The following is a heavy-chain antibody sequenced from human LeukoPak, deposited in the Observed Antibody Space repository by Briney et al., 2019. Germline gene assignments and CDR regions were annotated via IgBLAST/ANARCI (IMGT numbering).Heavy chain of an antibody. V-gene: IGHV3-21*01. CDR1: GFTFSIYS. Sequence: GGSLRLSCAASGFTFSIYSMNWVRQAPGKGLEWVSSLISSSSYIYYADSVKGRFTISRDNAKNSLYLQMNRLRAEDTVVYYCARVGLGAVYYFDYWGQGTLVTVSS. D-gene: IGHD1-26*01. CDR3: ARVGLGAVYYFDY. J-gene: IGHJ4*02. CDR2: LISSSSYI.